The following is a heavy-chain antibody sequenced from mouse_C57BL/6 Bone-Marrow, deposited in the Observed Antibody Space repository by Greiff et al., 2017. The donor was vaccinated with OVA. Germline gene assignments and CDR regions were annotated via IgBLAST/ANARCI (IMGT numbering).Heavy chain of an antibody. CDR1: GFNIKDDY. Sequence: EVQLQQSGAELVRPGASVKLSCTASGFNIKDDYMHWVKERPEQGLEWIGWIDPENGDTEYASKFQGKATITADTSSKTVYLHLSGLTSEDTAVYYCTTYRYWGQGTTLTVSS. CDR2: IDPENGDT. CDR3: TTYRY. V-gene: IGHV14-4*01. J-gene: IGHJ2*01.